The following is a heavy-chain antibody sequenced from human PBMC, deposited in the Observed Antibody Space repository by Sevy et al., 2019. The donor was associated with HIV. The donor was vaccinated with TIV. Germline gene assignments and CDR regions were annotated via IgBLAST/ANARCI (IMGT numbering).Heavy chain of an antibody. J-gene: IGHJ6*03. D-gene: IGHD6-6*01. CDR1: GFTFSSYD. Sequence: GGSLRLSCAASGFTFSSYDMHWVRQATGKGLEWVSAIGTAGDTYYPGSVNGRFTISRENAKNSLYLQMNSLRAGDTAVYYCARAQGSIAARFYYYYYMDVWGKGTTVTVSS. CDR3: ARAQGSIAARFYYYYYMDV. CDR2: IGTAGDT. V-gene: IGHV3-13*01.